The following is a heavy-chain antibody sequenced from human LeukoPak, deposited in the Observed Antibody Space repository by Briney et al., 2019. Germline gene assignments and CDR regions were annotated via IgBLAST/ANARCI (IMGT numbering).Heavy chain of an antibody. V-gene: IGHV3-11*01. J-gene: IGHJ4*02. D-gene: IGHD2-15*01. CDR1: GFTFSDYY. CDR2: ISSSGSTT. CDR3: AMGGDLGYCSGGSCYDRPPDY. Sequence: GGSLRLSCAASGFTFSDYYMSWIRQAPGKGLEWVSYISSSGSTTYYADSVKGRFTISRDNAKNSLYLQMNSLRAEDTAVYYCAMGGDLGYCSGGSCYDRPPDYWGQGTLVTVSS.